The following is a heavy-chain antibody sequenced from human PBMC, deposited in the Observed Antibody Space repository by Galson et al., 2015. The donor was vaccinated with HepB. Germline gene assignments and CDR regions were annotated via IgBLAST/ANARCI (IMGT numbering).Heavy chain of an antibody. CDR1: GFTFSSYS. Sequence: SLRLSCAASGFTFSSYSMNWVRQAPGKGLEWVSYISSSGSTIYYADSVKGRFTISRDNAKNTLYLQMNSLRAEDTAVYYCARSKPTSSVAGEDFDYWGQGTLVTVSS. D-gene: IGHD6-13*01. CDR2: ISSSGSTI. CDR3: ARSKPTSSVAGEDFDY. J-gene: IGHJ4*02. V-gene: IGHV3-48*01.